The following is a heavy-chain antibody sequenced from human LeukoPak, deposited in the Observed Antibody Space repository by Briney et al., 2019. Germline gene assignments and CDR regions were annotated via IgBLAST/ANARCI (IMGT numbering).Heavy chain of an antibody. V-gene: IGHV1-2*02. Sequence: ASVKLSCKASGYTLTDYYMHWGRHAPGQGLEWMGWISPNNGGTNYAQNFQGRVTMTRDTSVSTAYMELSSLRSDDTAVYYCARGLRDSLLWFGELPSSFDYWGQGTLVTVSS. CDR3: ARGLRDSLLWFGELPSSFDY. D-gene: IGHD3-10*01. CDR2: ISPNNGGT. CDR1: GYTLTDYY. J-gene: IGHJ4*02.